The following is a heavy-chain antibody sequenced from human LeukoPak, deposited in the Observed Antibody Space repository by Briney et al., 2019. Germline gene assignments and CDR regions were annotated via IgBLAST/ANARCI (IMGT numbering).Heavy chain of an antibody. D-gene: IGHD1-1*01. CDR1: GFNFTYYA. CDR3: AKLAWNDGSYYFDY. V-gene: IGHV3-30*18. CDR2: VSYDGNDG. Sequence: GGSLRLPCIGSGFNFTYYAIYWVRQAPGKGLEWVAVVSYDGNDGYYADSVKGRFSISRDNSQNTVTLQMNNLRVDDTAIYYCAKLAWNDGSYYFDYWGQGTLVTVSS. J-gene: IGHJ4*02.